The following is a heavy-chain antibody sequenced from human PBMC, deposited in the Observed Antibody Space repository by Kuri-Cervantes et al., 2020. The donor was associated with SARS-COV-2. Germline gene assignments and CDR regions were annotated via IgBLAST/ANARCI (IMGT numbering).Heavy chain of an antibody. J-gene: IGHJ5*02. CDR3: ARHEGVPAAFRLNWFDP. Sequence: GSLRLSCTVSGGSISSSSYYWGWIRQPPGKGLEWIGSIYYSGSTYYNPSLKSRVTKSVDTSKNQFSLKLSSVTAADTAVYYCARHEGVPAAFRLNWFDPWGQGTLVTVSS. CDR2: IYYSGST. V-gene: IGHV4-39*01. D-gene: IGHD2-2*01. CDR1: GGSISSSSYY.